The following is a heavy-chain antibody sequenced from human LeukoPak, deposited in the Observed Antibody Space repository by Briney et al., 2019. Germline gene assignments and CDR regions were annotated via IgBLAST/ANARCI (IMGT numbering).Heavy chain of an antibody. CDR2: ISHGGRT. D-gene: IGHD3-10*01. V-gene: IGHV4-34*01. Sequence: PPETLSLTCAVDAGSFSGYCWSWIRQPPGKWREWSGEISHGGRTNYNPSLKSRVTISVDTSKNQFPLKLSSVTAADTAVYYCARGGKLLWFGEGRDAFDVWGQGTMVTVSS. J-gene: IGHJ3*01. CDR1: AGSFSGYC. CDR3: ARGGKLLWFGEGRDAFDV.